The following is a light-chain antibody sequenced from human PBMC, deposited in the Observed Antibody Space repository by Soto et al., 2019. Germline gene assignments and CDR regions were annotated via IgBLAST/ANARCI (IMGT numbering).Light chain of an antibody. Sequence: QAVVTQPPSASGTPGQRVTISCSGGSSNIGSNTVNWYHQLPGTAPKVLIYSNNQRPSGVPDRFSGSKSGTSASLAISGLQSEDEADYYCAAWDDSLNAYVFGTGTQLPVL. J-gene: IGLJ1*01. CDR1: SSNIGSNT. CDR2: SNN. V-gene: IGLV1-44*01. CDR3: AAWDDSLNAYV.